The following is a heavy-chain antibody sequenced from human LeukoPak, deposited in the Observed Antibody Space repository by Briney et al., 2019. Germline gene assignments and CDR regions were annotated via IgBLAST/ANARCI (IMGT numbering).Heavy chain of an antibody. CDR1: GFTFSSYS. CDR2: ISSSSSTI. D-gene: IGHD5-18*01. J-gene: IGHJ4*02. V-gene: IGHV3-48*01. Sequence: GGSLRLSWAASGFTFSSYSMNWVPQAPGKGRGWVSYISSSSSTIYYADSVKGRFTISRDNAKNSLYLQMNSLRAEDTAVYYCAREYSYGYGIDYWGQGTLVTVSS. CDR3: AREYSYGYGIDY.